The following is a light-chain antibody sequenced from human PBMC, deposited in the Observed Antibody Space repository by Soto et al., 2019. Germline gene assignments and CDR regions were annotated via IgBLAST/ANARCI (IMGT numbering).Light chain of an antibody. CDR2: EVN. Sequence: QSVLTQPASVSGSPGQSITISCTGTSSDVGSDNLVSWYQQHPGKAPKFIIYEVNQRPAGVSYRFSGSKSGNTAYLTISELQAEDEADYYCCSYAGSITYVFGTGTKVTVL. J-gene: IGLJ1*01. CDR3: CSYAGSITYV. V-gene: IGLV2-23*02. CDR1: SSDVGSDNL.